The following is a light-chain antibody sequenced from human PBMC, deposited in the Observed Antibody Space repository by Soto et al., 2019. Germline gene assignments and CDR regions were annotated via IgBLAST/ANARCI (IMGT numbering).Light chain of an antibody. CDR1: QDIAKF. CDR3: QMCDSAHALT. CDR2: AAS. Sequence: DIPMTQSPSSLSASVGDRVTITCRASQDIAKFLAWYQQKPGKVPKLLIYAASTLQSGVPSRFSGSGSGTDFSLTITGLQPEDVATYYCQMCDSAHALTFGGGTKIEIK. J-gene: IGKJ4*01. V-gene: IGKV1-27*01.